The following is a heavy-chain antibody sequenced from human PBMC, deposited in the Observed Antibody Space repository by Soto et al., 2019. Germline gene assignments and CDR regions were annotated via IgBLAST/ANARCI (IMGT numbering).Heavy chain of an antibody. CDR2: INSVSGGT. D-gene: IGHD1-26*01. CDR3: ARGGSYYAH. CDR1: GNTDTIYF. V-gene: IGHV1-2*02. Sequence: QVQLVQSGAEVKRPGAAVRISCKASGNTDTIYFIHWLRQAPGQGPEWLGWINSVSGGTNYAHRFLGRVTMTRDRSTTTAFMELRGLRSDDTAVYYCARGGSYYAHWGQGTLVTVSS. J-gene: IGHJ4*02.